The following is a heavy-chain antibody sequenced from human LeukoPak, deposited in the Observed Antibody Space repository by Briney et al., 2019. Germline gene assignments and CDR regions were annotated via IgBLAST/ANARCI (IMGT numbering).Heavy chain of an antibody. CDR2: IYYSGST. CDR1: GGSINSSSTYY. D-gene: IGHD3-22*01. CDR3: VRGDSSGYDYRDYFDY. Sequence: PSETLSLTCTVSGGSINSSSTYYWGWIRQPPGEGLEWIGTIYYSGSTNYKPSLKSRVTISVDTSKNQFSLRLSSVTAADTAVYYCVRGDSSGYDYRDYFDYWGQGTLVTVSS. V-gene: IGHV4-39*07. J-gene: IGHJ4*02.